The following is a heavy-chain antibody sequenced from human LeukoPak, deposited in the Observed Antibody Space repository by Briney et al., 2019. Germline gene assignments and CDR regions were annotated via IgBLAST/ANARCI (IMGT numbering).Heavy chain of an antibody. CDR1: GFTFSSYS. V-gene: IGHV3-21*01. CDR3: ARGAMRRYYYYYGMDV. J-gene: IGHJ6*02. Sequence: PGGSLRLSCAASGFTFSSYSMNWVRQAPGKGLEWVSSISSSSSYIYYADPVKGRFTISRDNAKNSLYLQMNSLRAEDTAVYYCARGAMRRYYYYYGMDVWGQGTTVTVSS. CDR2: ISSSSSYI. D-gene: IGHD5-18*01.